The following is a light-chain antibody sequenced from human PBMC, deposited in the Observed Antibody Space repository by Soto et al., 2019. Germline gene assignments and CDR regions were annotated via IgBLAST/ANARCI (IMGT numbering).Light chain of an antibody. Sequence: QSALTQPPSASGSPGQSVTISCTGTSSDVGGYNYVSWYQQHPGKAPKLLIYEVSKRPSGVPDRFSGSKSGNTASLTVSGLQAEDEAHYYCSSYAGSPEVFGTGTKVTVL. CDR2: EVS. CDR3: SSYAGSPEV. J-gene: IGLJ1*01. V-gene: IGLV2-8*01. CDR1: SSDVGGYNY.